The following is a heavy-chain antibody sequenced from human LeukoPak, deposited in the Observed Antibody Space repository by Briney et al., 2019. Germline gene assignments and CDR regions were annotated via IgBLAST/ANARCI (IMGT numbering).Heavy chain of an antibody. J-gene: IGHJ4*02. Sequence: GGSLRLSCAASGFAFNTYSMNWVRQAPGKGLEWVSSITSSSTTIYYADSVKGRFTISRDNAKNSLYLQMNSLRDEDTAVYYCAAYGGNSGKLDYWGQGTLVTVSS. CDR1: GFAFNTYS. CDR2: ITSSSTTI. D-gene: IGHD4-23*01. CDR3: AAYGGNSGKLDY. V-gene: IGHV3-48*02.